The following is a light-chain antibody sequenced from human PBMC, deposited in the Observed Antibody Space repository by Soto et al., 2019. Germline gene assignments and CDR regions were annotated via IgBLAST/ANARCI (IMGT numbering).Light chain of an antibody. J-gene: IGKJ4*01. CDR3: MQALQTPLT. CDR1: QSLLHSNGYNY. CDR2: FGS. V-gene: IGKV2-28*01. Sequence: DIVMTQSPLSLPVTLGEPASISCRSSQSLLHSNGYNYLDWYLQKPGQSPQLLIYFGSNRASGVPDRLSGSGSGTEFTLKISSVEAEDVGVYFCMQALQTPLTFGGGTKVEI.